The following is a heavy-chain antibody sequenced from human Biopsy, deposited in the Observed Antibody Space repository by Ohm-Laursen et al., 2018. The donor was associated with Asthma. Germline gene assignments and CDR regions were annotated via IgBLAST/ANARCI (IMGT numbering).Heavy chain of an antibody. CDR1: GDAMSTSGSY. J-gene: IGHJ4*02. D-gene: IGHD7-27*01. Sequence: SDTLSLTCIVSGDAMSTSGSYWGWIRQSPGKGLEWIGSIYYSGRTYYNPSLESRVTISADASKNHFSLKLSSVTAADTAVYYRARHWDWGSFFDYWGQGTPVTVSS. CDR3: ARHWDWGSFFDY. CDR2: IYYSGRT. V-gene: IGHV4-39*01.